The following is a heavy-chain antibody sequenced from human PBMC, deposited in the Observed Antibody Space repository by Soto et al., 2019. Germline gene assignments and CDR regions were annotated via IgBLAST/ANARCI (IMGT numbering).Heavy chain of an antibody. Sequence: QVQLVQSGAEVKEPGASVKISCKASGYTFTSYGISWVRQAPGQGLEWMSWISAYNGDTNYAQKVQGRVTMTTDTSTSTAFMEQRSLRFDDTAVYYCVRDPDGHIDFDYWGQGTLVTVSS. CDR3: VRDPDGHIDFDY. V-gene: IGHV1-18*01. CDR1: GYTFTSYG. J-gene: IGHJ4*02. CDR2: ISAYNGDT.